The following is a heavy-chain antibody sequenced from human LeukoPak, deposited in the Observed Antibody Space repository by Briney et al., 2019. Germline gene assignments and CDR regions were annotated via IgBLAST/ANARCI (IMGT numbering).Heavy chain of an antibody. D-gene: IGHD2-21*01. CDR1: GYTFTSYY. Sequence: GASVKVSCKASGYTFTSYYMYWVRQAPGQGLKWMGIINPSGGSTNYAQKFQGRVTMTRDTSISTAYMELSRLRSDDTAVYYCARAVGGDWAYYFDYWGQGTLVTVSS. V-gene: IGHV1-2*02. CDR3: ARAVGGDWAYYFDY. J-gene: IGHJ4*02. CDR2: INPSGGST.